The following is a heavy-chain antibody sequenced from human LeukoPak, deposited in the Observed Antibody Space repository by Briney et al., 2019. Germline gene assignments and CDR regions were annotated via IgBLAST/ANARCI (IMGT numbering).Heavy chain of an antibody. CDR1: GFTFSSYS. CDR3: AELGITMIGGV. V-gene: IGHV3-21*01. J-gene: IGHJ6*04. CDR2: ISSSSSYI. D-gene: IGHD3-10*02. Sequence: PGGSLRLSCAASGFTFSSYSMNWVRQAPGKGLEWVSSISSSSSYIYYGDSVKGRFTISRDDAENSLFLQMNSLRAEDTAVYYCAELGITMIGGVWGKGTTVTISS.